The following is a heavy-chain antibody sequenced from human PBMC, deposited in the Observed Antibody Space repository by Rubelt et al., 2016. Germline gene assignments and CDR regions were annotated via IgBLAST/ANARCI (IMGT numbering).Heavy chain of an antibody. Sequence: QVQLQESGPGLVKPSETLSLTCTVSGYSISSGYYWGWIRQPPGKGLEWIGSIYHSGSTYYKPSLKSRVTISVDTSKNQFYLKLNSVTATDTAVYYGARHESAGSSWPFDDWGQGTQVTVSS. J-gene: IGHJ4*02. CDR1: GYSISSGYY. CDR3: ARHESAGSSWPFDD. CDR2: IYHSGST. V-gene: IGHV4-38-2*02. D-gene: IGHD6-13*01.